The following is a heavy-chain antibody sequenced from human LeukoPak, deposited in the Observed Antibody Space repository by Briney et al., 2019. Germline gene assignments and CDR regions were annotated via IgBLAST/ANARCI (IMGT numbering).Heavy chain of an antibody. J-gene: IGHJ5*02. D-gene: IGHD6-19*01. CDR1: GYTFTSYC. V-gene: IGHV1-18*04. Sequence: ASVKVSCKASGYTFTSYCINGVRQAPGQGLEWMGWISPYNGNTNYAQNLQSRTTMTTNTSTSTAYMELRSLRSDDTAVYYCARDGRGIAVAQERGDWFDPWGQGTLVTVSS. CDR2: ISPYNGNT. CDR3: ARDGRGIAVAQERGDWFDP.